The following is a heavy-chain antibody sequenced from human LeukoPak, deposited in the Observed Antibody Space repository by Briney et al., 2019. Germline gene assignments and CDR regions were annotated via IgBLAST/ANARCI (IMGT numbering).Heavy chain of an antibody. CDR1: GGSFSGDY. D-gene: IGHD3-9*01. J-gene: IGHJ4*02. CDR3: ARRKRYFDWLPFDY. Sequence: SETLSLTCAVYGGSFSGDYWSWIRQPPGKGLEWIGEINHSGSTNYNPSLKSRVTISVDTSKNQFSLKLSSVTAADTAVYYCARRKRYFDWLPFDYWDQGTLVTVSS. V-gene: IGHV4-34*01. CDR2: INHSGST.